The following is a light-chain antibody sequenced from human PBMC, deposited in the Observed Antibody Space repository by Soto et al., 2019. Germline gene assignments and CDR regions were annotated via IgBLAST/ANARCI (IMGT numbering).Light chain of an antibody. V-gene: IGKV1-5*01. J-gene: IGKJ1*01. CDR2: DAS. Sequence: DIQMTQSPSTLSASVGDRVTITCRASQSISSWLAWYQQKPGKAPKVLIYDASSLESGVPSRFSGSGSGTDFTLTISSLQPDDFATYYCQQYNSYWTFGQGTKVEIK. CDR1: QSISSW. CDR3: QQYNSYWT.